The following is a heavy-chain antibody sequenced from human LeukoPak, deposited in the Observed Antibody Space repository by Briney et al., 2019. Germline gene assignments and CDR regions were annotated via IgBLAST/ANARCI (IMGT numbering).Heavy chain of an antibody. CDR1: GFTFSSYW. J-gene: IGHJ4*02. CDR2: ISSNGGST. D-gene: IGHD4-17*01. CDR3: ARSTTVTRSFDY. V-gene: IGHV3-64*01. Sequence: GGSLRLSCAASGFTFSSYWMHWVRQAPGKGLEYVSAISSNGGSTYYANSVKGRFTISRDNSKNTLYLQMGSLRAEDMAVYYCARSTTVTRSFDYWGQGTLVTVSS.